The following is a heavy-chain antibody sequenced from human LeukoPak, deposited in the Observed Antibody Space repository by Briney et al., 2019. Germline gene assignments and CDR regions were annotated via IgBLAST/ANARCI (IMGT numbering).Heavy chain of an antibody. D-gene: IGHD1-26*01. V-gene: IGHV1-8*01. CDR3: ARAPEWGKSNYYYYMDV. CDR2: KNPNSGNT. CDR1: GYTFTSYD. J-gene: IGHJ6*03. Sequence: ASVKVSCKASGYTFTSYDINWVRQATGQGLEWMGWKNPNSGNTGYAQKFQGRVTMTRNTSISTAYMELNSLKSEDTAVYYCARAPEWGKSNYYYYMDVWGKGATVTVSS.